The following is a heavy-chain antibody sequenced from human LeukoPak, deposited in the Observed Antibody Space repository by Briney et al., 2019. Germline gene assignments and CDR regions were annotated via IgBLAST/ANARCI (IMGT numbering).Heavy chain of an antibody. V-gene: IGHV4-61*01. CDR3: ARGRSLYFDY. Sequence: SETLSLTCIVSGGSVGSGTFYWSWIRQPPGKGLEWIGDIYYSGSTNYNPSLKSRVTMSVDTSKNQFSLMLSSVTAADTAVYYCARGRSLYFDYWGQGTLVTVSS. CDR2: IYYSGST. CDR1: GGSVGSGTFY. J-gene: IGHJ4*02.